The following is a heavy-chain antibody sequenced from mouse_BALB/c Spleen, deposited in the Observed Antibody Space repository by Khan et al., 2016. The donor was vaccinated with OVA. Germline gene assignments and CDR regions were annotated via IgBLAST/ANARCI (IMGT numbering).Heavy chain of an antibody. Sequence: EVQLQESGGDLVKPGGSLKLSCAASGFTFSTYGMSWVRQAPDKRLEWVATVSTGGSYTYYPDSVKGRFTISRDNAKNTLYLQMSGLRSEDTARFYCTRLAYYYDSEGFAYWGQGTLVTVSA. CDR1: GFTFSTYG. D-gene: IGHD1-1*01. CDR3: TRLAYYYDSEGFAY. J-gene: IGHJ3*01. CDR2: VSTGGSYT. V-gene: IGHV5-6*01.